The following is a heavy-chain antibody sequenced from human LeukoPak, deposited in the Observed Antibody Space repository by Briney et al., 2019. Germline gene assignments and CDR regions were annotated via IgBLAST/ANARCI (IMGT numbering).Heavy chain of an antibody. D-gene: IGHD2-2*01. CDR1: GYTFTIYY. J-gene: IGHJ4*02. V-gene: IGHV1-46*01. CDR3: ARDQHYQLPFDY. CDR2: INPSTSST. Sequence: ASVTVSFTSSGYTFTIYYVHWVRQAPGQGLEWMGMINPSTSSTSYAQKFQGRVTMTRDTSTSTVYMELSSLRSEDTAVYYCARDQHYQLPFDYWGRGTLVTVSS.